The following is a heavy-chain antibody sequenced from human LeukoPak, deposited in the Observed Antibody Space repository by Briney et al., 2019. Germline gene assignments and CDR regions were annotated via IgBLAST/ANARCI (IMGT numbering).Heavy chain of an antibody. D-gene: IGHD6-13*01. Sequence: GGSLRLSCAASGLTFDDYAMHWVRQAPGKGLEWVSGISWNSGSIGYADSVKGRFTISRDNAKNSLYLQMNSLRAEDTALYYCAKDSVDSSSWYFDYWGQGTLVTVSS. CDR3: AKDSVDSSSWYFDY. CDR1: GLTFDDYA. CDR2: ISWNSGSI. J-gene: IGHJ4*02. V-gene: IGHV3-9*01.